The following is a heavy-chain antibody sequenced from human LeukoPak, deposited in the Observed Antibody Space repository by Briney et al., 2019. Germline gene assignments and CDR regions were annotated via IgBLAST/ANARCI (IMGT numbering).Heavy chain of an antibody. CDR3: ARSYYDFWSGYNGRADYFDY. V-gene: IGHV1-8*03. D-gene: IGHD3-3*01. Sequence: GASVKVSCKASGYTFTSYDINWVRQATGQGLEWMGWMNPNSGNTGYAQKFQGRVTITRNTSISTAYMELSSLRSEDTAVYYCARSYYDFWSGYNGRADYFDYWGQGTLVTVSS. CDR1: GYTFTSYD. CDR2: MNPNSGNT. J-gene: IGHJ4*02.